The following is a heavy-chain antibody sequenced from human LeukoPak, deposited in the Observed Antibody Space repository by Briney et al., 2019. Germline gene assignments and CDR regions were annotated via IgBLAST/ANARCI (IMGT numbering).Heavy chain of an antibody. D-gene: IGHD2-2*01. V-gene: IGHV4-59*12. CDR1: GGSISSYY. J-gene: IGHJ6*02. CDR2: MYYSGST. CDR3: ARTRAYCSSDDCYRSPGYYHYGMDV. Sequence: PSETLSLTCTVSGGSISSYYWSWIRQPPGKGLEWIGYMYYSGSTNYNPSLKSRVTISVDTSKKQFSLRLSSVTAADTPVYYCARTRAYCSSDDCYRSPGYYHYGMDVWGQGTTVTVSS.